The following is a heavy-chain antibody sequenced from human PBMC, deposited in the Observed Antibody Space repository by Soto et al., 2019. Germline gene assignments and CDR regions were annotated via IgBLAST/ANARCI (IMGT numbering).Heavy chain of an antibody. V-gene: IGHV4-34*01. CDR3: ARVERGTATTVVDAFDI. J-gene: IGHJ3*02. Sequence: QVQLQQWGAGLLKPSETLSLTCAVYGGFVSSGSYYWSWIRQPPGKGLEWIGEMSHSGGTHFNPSLKSRVTISVDTSKNQFSLKMSSVTAADTALYYCARVERGTATTVVDAFDIWGPWTMVTVS. CDR1: GGFVSSGSYY. D-gene: IGHD1-1*01. CDR2: MSHSGGT.